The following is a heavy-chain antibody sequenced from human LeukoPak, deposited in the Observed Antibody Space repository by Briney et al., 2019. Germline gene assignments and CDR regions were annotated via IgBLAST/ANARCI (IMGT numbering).Heavy chain of an antibody. D-gene: IGHD3-3*01. V-gene: IGHV4-39*01. CDR1: GGSISSSSYY. J-gene: IGHJ5*02. Sequence: SETLSLTCTVSGGSISSSSYYWGWIRQPPGKGLEWIGDINRSGRAVYNTSLKSRVIISVDTSKNQFSLKVNSVTAADTAVYYCARHKIVITMLGVHRWFDPWGQGILVAVSS. CDR3: ARHKIVITMLGVHRWFDP. CDR2: INRSGRA.